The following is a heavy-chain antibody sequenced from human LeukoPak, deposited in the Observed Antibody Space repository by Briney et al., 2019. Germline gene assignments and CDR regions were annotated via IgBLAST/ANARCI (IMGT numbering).Heavy chain of an antibody. V-gene: IGHV5-51*01. CDR1: AFSFTSYW. D-gene: IGHD2-2*01. Sequence: GDSLKISCKGSAFSFTSYWIAWVRQMPGKGLEWMGIIYPGDSGTRYSPSFQGQVTMSADKSITTAYLQWSSLEASDTAIYYCARRRYCNSTSCYEGAFDIWGQGTMVTVSS. J-gene: IGHJ3*02. CDR2: IYPGDSGT. CDR3: ARRRYCNSTSCYEGAFDI.